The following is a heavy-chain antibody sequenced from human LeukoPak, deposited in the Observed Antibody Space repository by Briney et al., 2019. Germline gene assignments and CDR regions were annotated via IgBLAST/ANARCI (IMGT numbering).Heavy chain of an antibody. Sequence: SETLSLTCTASGGSISSYYWSWIRQPPGKGLEWIGYIYYSGSTNYNPSLKSRVTISVDTSKNQFSLKLSSVTAADTAVYYCARANGSGSYVFFYFDYWGQGTLVTVSS. V-gene: IGHV4-59*01. J-gene: IGHJ4*02. D-gene: IGHD3-10*01. CDR2: IYYSGST. CDR3: ARANGSGSYVFFYFDY. CDR1: GGSISSYY.